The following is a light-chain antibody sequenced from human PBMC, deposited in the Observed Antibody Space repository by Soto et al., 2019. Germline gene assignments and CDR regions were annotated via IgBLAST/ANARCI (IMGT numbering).Light chain of an antibody. J-gene: IGLJ2*01. Sequence: QSALTQPASVSGSPGQSITISCTGTSSDVGGYNYVSWYQQHPGEAPKLMIYDVSNRPSGVSNRFSGSKSCNTASLTISGLQAEDEDDYYCSSYTSSSTLEVFGGGTQLTVL. CDR3: SSYTSSSTLEV. CDR2: DVS. V-gene: IGLV2-14*01. CDR1: SSDVGGYNY.